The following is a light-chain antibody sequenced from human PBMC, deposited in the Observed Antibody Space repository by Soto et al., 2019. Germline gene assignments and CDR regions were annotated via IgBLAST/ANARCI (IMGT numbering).Light chain of an antibody. V-gene: IGKV3-15*01. J-gene: IGKJ4*01. CDR1: QSVSDT. Sequence: EIVMTQSPVTLSVSPGGRATLSCRASQSVSDTLAWYQQKPGQAPRLLIHGASTRAPGFPARFSGSGSGTDFTLTISSLQSEDFAVYYCQQYNNWPPLFGGGTKVDIK. CDR2: GAS. CDR3: QQYNNWPPL.